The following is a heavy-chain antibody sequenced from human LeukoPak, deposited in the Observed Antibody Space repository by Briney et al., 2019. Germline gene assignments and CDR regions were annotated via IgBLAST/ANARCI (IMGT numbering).Heavy chain of an antibody. V-gene: IGHV3-21*01. Sequence: GSLRLSCAASGFTFSSYSMNWVRQAPGKGLEWVSSISSSSSYIYYADSVKGRFTISRDNAKNSLYLQMNSLRAEDTAVYYCARDWESIAVAGTRQVGDYWGQGTLVTVSS. J-gene: IGHJ4*02. CDR1: GFTFSSYS. D-gene: IGHD6-19*01. CDR3: ARDWESIAVAGTRQVGDY. CDR2: ISSSSSYI.